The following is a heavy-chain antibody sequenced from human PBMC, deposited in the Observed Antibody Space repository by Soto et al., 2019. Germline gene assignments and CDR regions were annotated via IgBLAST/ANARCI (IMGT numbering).Heavy chain of an antibody. V-gene: IGHV1-69*06. CDR3: ARGIAAAGTRDNWFDP. CDR1: GGTFSSYA. J-gene: IGHJ5*02. CDR2: IIPIFGTA. D-gene: IGHD6-13*01. Sequence: ASVKVSCKASGGTFSSYAISWVRQAPGQGLEWMGGIIPIFGTANYAQKFQGRVTITADKSTSTACMELSSLRSEDTAVYYCARGIAAAGTRDNWFDPWGQGTLVTVSS.